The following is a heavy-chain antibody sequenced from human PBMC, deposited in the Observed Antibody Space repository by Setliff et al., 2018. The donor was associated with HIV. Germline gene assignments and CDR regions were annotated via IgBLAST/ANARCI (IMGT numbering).Heavy chain of an antibody. CDR1: GFIFSTYG. V-gene: IGHV3-30*02. CDR2: IRYDGSNK. J-gene: IGHJ6*03. Sequence: GGSLRLSCEASGFIFSTYGMHWVRQAPGKGLEWVAFIRYDGSNKYYADSVKGRFTISRDNSKNTLYLQMNSLRAEDTAVYYCAKDGRAYGTHYYYYYYMDVWGKGTTVTVSS. D-gene: IGHD3-10*01. CDR3: AKDGRAYGTHYYYYYYMDV.